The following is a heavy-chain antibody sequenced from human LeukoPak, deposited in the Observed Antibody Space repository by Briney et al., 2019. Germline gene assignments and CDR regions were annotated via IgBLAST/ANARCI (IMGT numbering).Heavy chain of an antibody. Sequence: SQTLSLTCTVSGGSISSGDYYWSWIRQPPGKGLEWIGYMYYSGSTYYNPSLKSRVTISVDTSKSQFSLKLSSVTAADTAVYYCARGQSHDYDFWTGYRYNWFDPWGQGTLVTVSS. D-gene: IGHD3-3*01. V-gene: IGHV4-30-4*08. CDR1: GGSISSGDYY. CDR3: ARGQSHDYDFWTGYRYNWFDP. J-gene: IGHJ5*02. CDR2: MYYSGST.